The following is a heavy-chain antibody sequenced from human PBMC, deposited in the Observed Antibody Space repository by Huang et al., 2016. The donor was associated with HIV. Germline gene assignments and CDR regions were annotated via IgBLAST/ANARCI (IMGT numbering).Heavy chain of an antibody. CDR1: GGAMSSYY. CDR3: ASASIAARRWFDP. J-gene: IGHJ5*02. CDR2: IYYSGST. V-gene: IGHV4-59*01. Sequence: QVQLQESGPGLVKPSETLSLTCTVSGGAMSSYYWSGIRQPPGKGLEWIGYIYYSGSTNSNPSLKSRGTISVDTSKNQFSLRLSSVTAADTAVYYCASASIAARRWFDPWGQGSLVTVSS. D-gene: IGHD6-6*01.